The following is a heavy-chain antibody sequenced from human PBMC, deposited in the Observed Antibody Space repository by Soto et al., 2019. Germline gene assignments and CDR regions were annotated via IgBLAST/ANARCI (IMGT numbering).Heavy chain of an antibody. J-gene: IGHJ6*02. D-gene: IGHD2-15*01. V-gene: IGHV1-46*01. CDR2: INPSGGST. CDR3: ARDVVVVAATHRVKVADYYGMDV. Sequence: ASVKVSCKASGYTFTSYYMHWVRQAPGQGLEWMGIINPSGGSTSYAQKFQGRVTMTRDTSTSTVYMELSSLRSEDTAVYYCARDVVVVAATHRVKVADYYGMDVWGQGTTVTVSS. CDR1: GYTFTSYY.